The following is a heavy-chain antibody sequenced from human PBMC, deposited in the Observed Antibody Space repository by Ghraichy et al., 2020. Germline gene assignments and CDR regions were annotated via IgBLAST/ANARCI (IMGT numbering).Heavy chain of an antibody. D-gene: IGHD3-10*01. CDR3: ARENFSNNYASGAYYSVLGPGAFDI. J-gene: IGHJ3*02. V-gene: IGHV1-69*04. CDR1: GGTFSSYA. CDR2: IVPILDMV. Sequence: SVKVSFKASGGTFSSYAISWVRQAPGQGPEWMGRIVPILDMVNYAQKFQGRVTITADKSTGTAHMELSSLTSEDTAVYHCARENFSNNYASGAYYSVLGPGAFDIWGQGTMVTVSS.